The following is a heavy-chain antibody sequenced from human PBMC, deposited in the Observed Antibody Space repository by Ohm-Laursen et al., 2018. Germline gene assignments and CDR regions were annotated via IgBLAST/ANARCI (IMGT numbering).Heavy chain of an antibody. CDR2: IKQDGREK. CDR1: GFTFSSYW. V-gene: IGHV3-7*01. Sequence: SLRLSCAASGFTFSSYWMSWVRQAPGKGLEWVANIKQDGREKYYVDAVKGRFTISRDNAKNLLYLQLNSLRVEDTAVYYCARDSSRRAREGGMDVWGQGTMVTVSS. J-gene: IGHJ6*02. CDR3: ARDSSRRAREGGMDV. D-gene: IGHD6-6*01.